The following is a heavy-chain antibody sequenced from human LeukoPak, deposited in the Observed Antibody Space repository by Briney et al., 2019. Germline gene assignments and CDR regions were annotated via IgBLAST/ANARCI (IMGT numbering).Heavy chain of an antibody. CDR3: ARDLGSVY. Sequence: GGSLRLSCTASGFTFGDYYMSWIRRAPGKGLEWVSYISSGDSTIYYAASVKGRFTMSRDNDKNSLYLQMNSLRAEDTAVYYCARDLGSVYWGQGTLVTVSS. D-gene: IGHD3-10*01. CDR1: GFTFGDYY. V-gene: IGHV3-11*01. CDR2: ISSGDSTI. J-gene: IGHJ4*02.